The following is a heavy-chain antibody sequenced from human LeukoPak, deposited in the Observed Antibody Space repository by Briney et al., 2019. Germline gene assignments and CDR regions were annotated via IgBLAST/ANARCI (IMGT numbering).Heavy chain of an antibody. D-gene: IGHD3-3*01. CDR2: ITGSGGAT. Sequence: PGGSLRLSCAASRFAFSNYVMNWVRQPPGKGLEWVSSITGSGGATYYADSMKGRFTISRDNSKNTLYLQMTSLKAEDTAVYYCAKRGSDFRALEHWGQGTLVTVSS. CDR1: RFAFSNYV. CDR3: AKRGSDFRALEH. V-gene: IGHV3-23*01. J-gene: IGHJ1*01.